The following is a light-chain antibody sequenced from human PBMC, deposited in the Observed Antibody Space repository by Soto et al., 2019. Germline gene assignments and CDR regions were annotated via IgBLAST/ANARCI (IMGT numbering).Light chain of an antibody. CDR1: QTVSSIY. CDR2: DAS. J-gene: IGKJ5*01. CDR3: QQFGTSPPST. V-gene: IGKV3-20*01. Sequence: EIVLTQSPGTLSLSPGERATLSCRASQTVSSIYLAWYQQKPGQAPRLLIYDASSRAPGIPDRFGGSGSGTDFTLTISRVEPEDFAVYYCQQFGTSPPSTFGQGTRLEIK.